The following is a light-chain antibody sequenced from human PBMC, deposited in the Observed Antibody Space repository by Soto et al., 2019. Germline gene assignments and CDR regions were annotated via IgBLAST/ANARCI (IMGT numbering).Light chain of an antibody. J-gene: IGLJ3*02. CDR2: EGT. CDR3: CSHAGTYTLV. Sequence: QSALTQPASVSGSPGQSLTISCTGSSTDVGNSKFVSWYQLHPGQAPKLMIYEGTKRPSGTSNRFSGSYSGNTASLTISGLQTEDGADYYCCSHAGTYTLVFGGGTKLTVL. V-gene: IGLV2-23*01. CDR1: STDVGNSKF.